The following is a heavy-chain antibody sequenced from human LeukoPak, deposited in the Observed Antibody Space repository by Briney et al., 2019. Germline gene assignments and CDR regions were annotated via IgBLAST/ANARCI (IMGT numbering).Heavy chain of an antibody. Sequence: PGRSLRLSCAASGFTFSSYAMHWVRQAPGKGLEWVAVISYDGSNKYYADSVKGRFTISRDNSKNTLYLQMNSLRAEDTAVYYCAREPRGGYTFDYWGQGTLVTVSS. CDR2: ISYDGSNK. J-gene: IGHJ4*02. CDR1: GFTFSSYA. V-gene: IGHV3-30-3*01. D-gene: IGHD3-16*02. CDR3: AREPRGGYTFDY.